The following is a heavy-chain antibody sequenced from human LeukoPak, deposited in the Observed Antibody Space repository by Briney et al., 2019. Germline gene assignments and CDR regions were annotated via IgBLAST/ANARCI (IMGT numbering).Heavy chain of an antibody. J-gene: IGHJ4*02. Sequence: SETLSLICSVSVGSIISSSHYWGWIRQPPGMGLEWIGTTYHTGSAYYNPSLRSRVTISIDTSKNQFSLKLNSVTAADTAVYYCARHSWVIPVADHFDYWGQGTLVIVSA. V-gene: IGHV4-39*01. CDR2: TYHTGSA. CDR3: ARHSWVIPVADHFDY. D-gene: IGHD6-19*01. CDR1: VGSIISSSHY.